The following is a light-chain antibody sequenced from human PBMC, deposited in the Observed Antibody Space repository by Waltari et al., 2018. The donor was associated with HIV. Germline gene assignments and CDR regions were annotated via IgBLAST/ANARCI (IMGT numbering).Light chain of an antibody. V-gene: IGLV2-14*01. CDR3: SSYTTGSTLV. Sequence: QSALTQPASVSGSPGQSITISCTGTSSDVGGYNYVSWYQQHPGKAPKLMIYDVSKRPSGVSNRFSGSKSGNTASLTISGLQAEDEADYYCSSYTTGSTLVFGGGTTVTVL. CDR2: DVS. J-gene: IGLJ3*02. CDR1: SSDVGGYNY.